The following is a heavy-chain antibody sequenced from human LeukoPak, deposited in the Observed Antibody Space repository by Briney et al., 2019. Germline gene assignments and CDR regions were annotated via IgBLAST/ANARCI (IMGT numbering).Heavy chain of an antibody. Sequence: PSETLSLTCTVSGGSISSYYWSWIRQPPGKGLEWIGYIYYSGSTNYSPSLKSRVTISVDTSKNQFSLKLSSVTAADTAVYYCARAHGSSTFDYWGQGTLVTVSS. J-gene: IGHJ4*02. CDR1: GGSISSYY. CDR2: IYYSGST. CDR3: ARAHGSSTFDY. V-gene: IGHV4-59*01. D-gene: IGHD6-6*01.